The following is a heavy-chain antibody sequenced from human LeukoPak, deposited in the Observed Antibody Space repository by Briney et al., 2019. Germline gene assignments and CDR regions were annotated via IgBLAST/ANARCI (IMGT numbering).Heavy chain of an antibody. D-gene: IGHD4-11*01. CDR1: GYTFTSYD. Sequence: ASVKVSCKASGYTFTSYDINWVRQATGQGLEWMGWMNPNSGNTGYAQKFQGRVTITRNTSISTAYMELSSLRSEDTAVYYCARGDDYSNFYYYYYMDVWGKGTTVTVSS. CDR3: ARGDDYSNFYYYYYMDV. V-gene: IGHV1-8*03. J-gene: IGHJ6*03. CDR2: MNPNSGNT.